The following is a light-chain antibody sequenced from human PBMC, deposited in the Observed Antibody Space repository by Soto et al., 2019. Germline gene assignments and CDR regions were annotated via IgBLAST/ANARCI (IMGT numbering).Light chain of an antibody. Sequence: IQMTQSPSSMSASVGDRVTITCRASQAIGNDLGWYQQKPGKATSLLISTASTLESGAPARFSGSGSGTYFTLTISSLQPKDFATYFCLQDYNYPRTFGQGTQVEV. CDR3: LQDYNYPRT. V-gene: IGKV1-6*01. CDR2: TAS. CDR1: QAIGND. J-gene: IGKJ1*01.